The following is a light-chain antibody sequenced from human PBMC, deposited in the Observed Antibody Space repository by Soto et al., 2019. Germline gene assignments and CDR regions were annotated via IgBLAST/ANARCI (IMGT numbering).Light chain of an antibody. Sequence: ESVLTQSSGSLCLSPGERATLCCRRSQSVSSSYFAWYQQQPGQAPTLLIYGAATRATGIADRFSGSGSGTDFALTISSLHPEDFAVYYCQQYDKWPPITFGQGTRLEIK. CDR3: QQYDKWPPIT. CDR2: GAA. V-gene: IGKV3-20*01. CDR1: QSVSSSY. J-gene: IGKJ5*01.